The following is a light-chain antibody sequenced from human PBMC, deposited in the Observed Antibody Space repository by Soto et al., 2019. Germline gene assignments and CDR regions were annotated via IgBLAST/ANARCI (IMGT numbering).Light chain of an antibody. J-gene: IGLJ1*01. Sequence: QSVLTQPASVSGSPGQSITISCTGTSSDVGSYNLVSWYQQHPGKAPKLMIYEVSKRPSGVSNRFSGSKSGNTASLTISGLQAEDEADYYCCSYAVTSTYVLGTGTKVTVL. CDR2: EVS. CDR3: CSYAVTSTYV. V-gene: IGLV2-23*02. CDR1: SSDVGSYNL.